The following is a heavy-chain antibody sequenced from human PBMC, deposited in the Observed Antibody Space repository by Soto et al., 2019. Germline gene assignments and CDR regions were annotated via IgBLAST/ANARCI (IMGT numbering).Heavy chain of an antibody. CDR1: GGSISSYY. D-gene: IGHD5-18*01. CDR2: IYYSGST. CDR3: ARGGRVGTAMVNHYYYGMDV. Sequence: SETLSLTCTVSGGSISSYYWSWIRQPPGKGLEWIGYIYYSGSTNYNPSLKSRVTISVDTSKNQFSLKLSSVTAADTAVYYCARGGRVGTAMVNHYYYGMDVWGQGTTVT. V-gene: IGHV4-59*01. J-gene: IGHJ6*02.